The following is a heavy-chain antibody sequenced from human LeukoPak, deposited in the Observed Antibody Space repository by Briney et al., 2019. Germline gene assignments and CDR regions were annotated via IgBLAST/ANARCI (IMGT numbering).Heavy chain of an antibody. CDR1: GGSISSSNW. CDR2: IYHSGST. CDR3: ARDRPCSGGSCYSFDP. Sequence: PSGTLSLTCAVSGGSISSSNWWSWVRQPPGKGPEWIGEIYHSGSTNYNPSLKSRVTISVDKSKNQFSLKLSSVTAADTAVYYCARDRPCSGGSCYSFDPWGQGTLVTVSS. D-gene: IGHD2-15*01. J-gene: IGHJ5*02. V-gene: IGHV4-4*02.